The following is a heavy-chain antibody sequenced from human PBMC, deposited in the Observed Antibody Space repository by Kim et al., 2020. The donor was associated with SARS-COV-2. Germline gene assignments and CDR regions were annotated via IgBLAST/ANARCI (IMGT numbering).Heavy chain of an antibody. Sequence: SETLSLTCTVSGGSISSGGYYWSWIRQHPGKGLEWIGYIYYSGSTYYNPSLKSRVTISVDTSKNQFSLKLSSVTAADTAVYYCARGGLAASIEGVVADKAYYFDYWGQGTLVTVSS. V-gene: IGHV4-31*03. D-gene: IGHD5-12*01. CDR1: GGSISSGGYY. J-gene: IGHJ4*02. CDR2: IYYSGST. CDR3: ARGGLAASIEGVVADKAYYFDY.